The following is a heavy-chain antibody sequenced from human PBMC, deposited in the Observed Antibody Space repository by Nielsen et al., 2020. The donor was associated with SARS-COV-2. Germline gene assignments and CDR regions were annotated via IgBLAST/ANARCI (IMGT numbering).Heavy chain of an antibody. J-gene: IGHJ6*02. Sequence: GGSLRLSCAASGFTFSSYSMNWVRQAPGKGLEWVSYISSSSSTIYYADSVKGRFTISRDNAKNSLYLQMNSLRDEDTAVYYCAGDYGSGSWNYYYYYYGMDVWGQGTTVTVSS. D-gene: IGHD3-10*01. V-gene: IGHV3-48*02. CDR2: ISSSSSTI. CDR3: AGDYGSGSWNYYYYYYGMDV. CDR1: GFTFSSYS.